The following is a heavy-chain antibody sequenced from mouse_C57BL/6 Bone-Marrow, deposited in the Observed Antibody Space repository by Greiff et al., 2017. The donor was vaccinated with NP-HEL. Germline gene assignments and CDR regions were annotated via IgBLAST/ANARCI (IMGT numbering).Heavy chain of an antibody. CDR2: IHPNSGST. Sequence: QVQLQQPGAELVKPGASVKLSCKASGYTFTSYWMHWVKQRPGQGLEWIGMIHPNSGSTNYNEKFKSKATLTVDKSSSTAYMQLSSLTSEDSAVYYCATGRLSNSYFAMDYWGQGTSVTVSS. V-gene: IGHV1-64*01. CDR1: GYTFTSYW. D-gene: IGHD2-5*01. J-gene: IGHJ4*01. CDR3: ATGRLSNSYFAMDY.